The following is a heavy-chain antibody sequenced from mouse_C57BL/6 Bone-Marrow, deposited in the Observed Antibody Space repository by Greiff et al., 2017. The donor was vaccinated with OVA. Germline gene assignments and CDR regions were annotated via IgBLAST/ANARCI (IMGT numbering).Heavy chain of an antibody. CDR3: ARAYGKDY. V-gene: IGHV3-6*01. J-gene: IGHJ2*01. CDR1: GYSITSGYY. D-gene: IGHD1-1*01. Sequence: DVQLQESGPGLVKPSQSLSLTCSVTGYSITSGYYWNWIRQFPGNKLEWMGYISYDGSNNYNPSLKNRISITRDTSKNQFFLKLNSVTTEDTATYYCARAYGKDYWGQGTTLTVSS. CDR2: ISYDGSN.